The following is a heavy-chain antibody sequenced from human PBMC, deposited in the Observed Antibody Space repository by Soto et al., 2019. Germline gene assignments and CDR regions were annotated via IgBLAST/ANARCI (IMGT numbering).Heavy chain of an antibody. CDR2: ITGSGGST. Sequence: PGGSLRLSCVASGFTFSSYAMSWVRQSPGKGLEWVSAITGSGGSTYYADSVKGRFTISRDNSKNTMYLQMKSLRAEDTAVYYCAKHSNFHDVFDIWGQGTMVTVSS. J-gene: IGHJ3*02. CDR3: AKHSNFHDVFDI. CDR1: GFTFSSYA. V-gene: IGHV3-23*01. D-gene: IGHD2-15*01.